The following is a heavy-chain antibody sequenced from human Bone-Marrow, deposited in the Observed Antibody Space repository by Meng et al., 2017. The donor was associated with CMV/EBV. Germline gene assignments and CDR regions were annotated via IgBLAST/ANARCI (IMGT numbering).Heavy chain of an antibody. V-gene: IGHV1-46*01. CDR2: INPSGGST. CDR1: GYTFTSYY. Sequence: ASVKVSCKASGYTFTSYYMHWVRQAPGQGLEWMGIINPSGGSTSYAQKFQGRVTMTRDTSTSTVYMEPSSLGSEDTAVYYCAGDDPLDHRAQYWGQGTLVTVSS. J-gene: IGHJ4*02. CDR3: AGDDPLDHRAQY.